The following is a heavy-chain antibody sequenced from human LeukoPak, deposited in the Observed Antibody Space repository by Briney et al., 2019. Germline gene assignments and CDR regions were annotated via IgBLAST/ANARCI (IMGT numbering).Heavy chain of an antibody. CDR3: ARLVDFWSGYYPHFDY. V-gene: IGHV4-34*01. CDR1: GGSFSGYY. J-gene: IGHJ4*02. Sequence: SETLSLTCAVYGGSFSGYYWSWIRQPPGKGLEWIGEINHSGSTNYNPSLKSRVTISVDTSRNQFSLKLSSVTAADTAVYYCARLVDFWSGYYPHFDYWGQGTLVTVSS. CDR2: INHSGST. D-gene: IGHD3-3*01.